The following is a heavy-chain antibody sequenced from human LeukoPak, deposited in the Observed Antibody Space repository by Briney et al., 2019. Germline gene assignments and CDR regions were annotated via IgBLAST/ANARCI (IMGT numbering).Heavy chain of an antibody. V-gene: IGHV4-59*01. J-gene: IGHJ4*02. CDR3: ARGISKDDTVTTSSYFDY. D-gene: IGHD4-17*01. CDR1: GGSISSYY. CDR2: IYYSGST. Sequence: PSETLSLTCTVSGGSISSYYWSWIRQPSGKGLEWIGYIYYSGSTNYNPSLKSRVTISVDTSKNQFSLKLSSVTAADTAVYYCARGISKDDTVTTSSYFDYWGQGTLVTVSS.